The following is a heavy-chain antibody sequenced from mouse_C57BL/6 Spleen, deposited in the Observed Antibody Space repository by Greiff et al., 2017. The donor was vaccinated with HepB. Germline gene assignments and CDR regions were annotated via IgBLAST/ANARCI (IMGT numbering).Heavy chain of an antibody. CDR1: GFTFSSYA. D-gene: IGHD1-1*01. Sequence: EVKLMESGGGLVKPGGSLKLSCAASGFTFSSYAMSWVRQTPEKRLEWVATISDGGSYTYYPDNVKGRFTISRDNAKNNLYLQMSHLKSEDTAMYYCAREGTTAWFAYWGQGTLVTVSA. V-gene: IGHV5-4*01. CDR3: AREGTTAWFAY. J-gene: IGHJ3*01. CDR2: ISDGGSYT.